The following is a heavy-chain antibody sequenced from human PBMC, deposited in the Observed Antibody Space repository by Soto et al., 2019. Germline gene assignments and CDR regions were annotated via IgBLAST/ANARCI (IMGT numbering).Heavy chain of an antibody. CDR3: ARDLDSSGYYGTYYGMDV. V-gene: IGHV1-46*01. CDR2: INPSGGST. Sequence: ASVKVSCKASGYTFTSYYMHWVRQAPGQGLEWMGIINPSGGSTSYAQKSQGRVTMTRDTSTSTVYMELSSLRSEDTAVYYCARDLDSSGYYGTYYGMDVWGQGTTVTVSS. D-gene: IGHD3-22*01. CDR1: GYTFTSYY. J-gene: IGHJ6*02.